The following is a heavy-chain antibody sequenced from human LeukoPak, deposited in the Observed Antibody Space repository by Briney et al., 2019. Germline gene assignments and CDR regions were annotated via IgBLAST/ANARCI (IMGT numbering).Heavy chain of an antibody. Sequence: ASVKVSCKASGYTFTSYDMNWVRQATGQGLEWMGWMNPNSGNTGYAQKFQGRVTMTRNTSISTAYMELSSPRSEDTAVYYCARAGRTEASDYWGQGTLVTVSS. V-gene: IGHV1-8*01. J-gene: IGHJ4*02. CDR3: ARAGRTEASDY. CDR1: GYTFTSYD. D-gene: IGHD1-1*01. CDR2: MNPNSGNT.